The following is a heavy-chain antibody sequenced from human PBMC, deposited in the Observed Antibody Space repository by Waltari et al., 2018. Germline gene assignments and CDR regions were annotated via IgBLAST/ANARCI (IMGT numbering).Heavy chain of an antibody. CDR3: ATDKFVRVATI. J-gene: IGHJ4*02. Sequence: QVPLVPSGAEVKKPGASVKVSCKVSGYTLPELSKPWVRQAPGKGLEWMGGFDPEDGETIYAQKFQGRVTMTEDTSTDTAYMGLSSLRSEDTAVYYCATDKFVRVATIWGQGTLVTVSS. V-gene: IGHV1-24*01. CDR2: FDPEDGET. CDR1: GYTLPELS. D-gene: IGHD5-12*01.